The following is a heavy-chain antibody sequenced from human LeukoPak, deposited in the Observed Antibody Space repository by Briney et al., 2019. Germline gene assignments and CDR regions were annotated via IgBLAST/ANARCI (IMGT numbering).Heavy chain of an antibody. D-gene: IGHD1-26*01. CDR3: ERDSGSYYVEPEGCDY. CDR2: TSVYSGNT. J-gene: IGHJ4*02. CDR1: GYTXTSYG. V-gene: IGHV1-18*01. Sequence: GASVKVSCKASGYTXTSYGFNWVRQAPGQGLEWMGWTSVYSGNTNYAQKLQGRVTMTTDTSTSTAYMELRSLRSDDTAVYYCERDSGSYYVEPEGCDYWGQGTLVSVFS.